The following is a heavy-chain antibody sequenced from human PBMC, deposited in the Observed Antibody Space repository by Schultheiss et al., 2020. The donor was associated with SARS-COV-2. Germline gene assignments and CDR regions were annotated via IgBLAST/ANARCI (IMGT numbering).Heavy chain of an antibody. V-gene: IGHV3-7*01. D-gene: IGHD3/OR15-3a*01. CDR2: IKQDGSEK. J-gene: IGHJ4*02. Sequence: GESLKISCAASGFTFSNYAMSWVRQAPGKGLEWVANIKQDGSEKYYVDSAKGRFTISRDNAKNSLYLQMNSLRAEDTAVYYCARHVGQNLDLPKYYFDYWGQGRLVTVSS. CDR1: GFTFSNYA. CDR3: ARHVGQNLDLPKYYFDY.